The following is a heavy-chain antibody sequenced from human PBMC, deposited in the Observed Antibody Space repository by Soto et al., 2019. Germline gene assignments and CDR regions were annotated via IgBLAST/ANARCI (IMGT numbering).Heavy chain of an antibody. Sequence: GGSLRLSCAASGFTFSSYAMSWVRQAPGKGLEWVSAISGSGGSIGYADSVKGRFTISRDNAKNSLYLQMNSLRAEDTALYYCAKADDSGYFDYWGQGTLVIVSS. CDR3: AKADDSGYFDY. V-gene: IGHV3-23*01. CDR1: GFTFSSYA. CDR2: ISGSGGSI. D-gene: IGHD2-21*02. J-gene: IGHJ4*02.